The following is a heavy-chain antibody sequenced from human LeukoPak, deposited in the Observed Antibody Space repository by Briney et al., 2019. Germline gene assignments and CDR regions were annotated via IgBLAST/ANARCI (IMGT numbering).Heavy chain of an antibody. J-gene: IGHJ4*02. CDR1: GFTFNNYA. D-gene: IGHD2-2*01. CDR2: ISGSGGAT. V-gene: IGHV3-23*01. Sequence: GGSLRLSCAASGFTFNNYAMNWVRQAPGKGLEWVSAISGSGGATYYAVSVRGRFTISRDNSKNTLYLQMNSLRAEDTAAYYCARSFRPCSSTSCYFSFDFWGQGIQVAVSS. CDR3: ARSFRPCSSTSCYFSFDF.